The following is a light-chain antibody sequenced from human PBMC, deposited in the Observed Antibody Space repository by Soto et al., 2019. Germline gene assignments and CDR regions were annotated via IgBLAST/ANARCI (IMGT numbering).Light chain of an antibody. CDR1: QTIIRY. Sequence: DIQMTQSPSSLSAFVGDRVTITCRARQTIIRYLNWYQQKPGSAPNLLIYAASSLQRGLPSRFTGSGSGTEFTLTITSLQPEDFATYYCQLSYSTLFTFGPGPKV. CDR3: QLSYSTLFT. V-gene: IGKV1-39*01. J-gene: IGKJ3*01. CDR2: AAS.